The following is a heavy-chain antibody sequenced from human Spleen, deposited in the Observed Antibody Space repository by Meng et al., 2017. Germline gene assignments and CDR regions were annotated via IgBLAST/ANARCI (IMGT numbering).Heavy chain of an antibody. Sequence: SETLSLTCTVSGGSISSYYWSWIRQPAGKGLEWIGRIYYSGSTYYDPSLKSRATISVDTSKNQFSLRLSSVTAADTAVYYCASWSSFYDYWGQGTLVTVSS. CDR1: GGSISSYY. V-gene: IGHV4-4*07. J-gene: IGHJ4*02. CDR2: IYYSGST. CDR3: ASWSSFYDY. D-gene: IGHD2/OR15-2a*01.